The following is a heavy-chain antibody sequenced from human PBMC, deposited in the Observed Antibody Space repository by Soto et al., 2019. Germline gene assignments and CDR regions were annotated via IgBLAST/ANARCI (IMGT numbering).Heavy chain of an antibody. CDR2: IIPIFGTA. Sequence: GASVKVSCKASGGTFSSYAISWVRQAPGQGLEWMGGIIPIFGTANYAQKFQGRVTITADESTSTAYMELSSLRSEDTAVYYCASPRYCSGGSCYSRVSGYYYGMDVWGQGTTVTVSS. D-gene: IGHD2-15*01. J-gene: IGHJ6*02. V-gene: IGHV1-69*13. CDR1: GGTFSSYA. CDR3: ASPRYCSGGSCYSRVSGYYYGMDV.